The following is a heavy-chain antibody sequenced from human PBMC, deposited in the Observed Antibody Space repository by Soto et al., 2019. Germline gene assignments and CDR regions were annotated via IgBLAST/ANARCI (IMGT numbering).Heavy chain of an antibody. D-gene: IGHD2-21*01. J-gene: IGHJ6*02. CDR3: ARDIQSKGYGMDV. CDR1: GFTFTRYS. V-gene: IGHV3-21*01. CDR2: ISSTTNYI. Sequence: GGSLRLSCAASGFTFTRYSMNWVRQAPGKGLEWVSSISSTTNYIYYGDSMKGRFTISRDNAKNSLYLQMNSLRDEDTAVYYCARDIQSKGYGMDVWGQGTTVTVSS.